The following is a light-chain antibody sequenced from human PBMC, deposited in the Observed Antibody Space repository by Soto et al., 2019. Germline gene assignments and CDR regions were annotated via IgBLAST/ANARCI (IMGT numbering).Light chain of an antibody. CDR1: QGISNY. CDR2: GAS. Sequence: DIQLTQSPSFLFASLGNKITTTCRASQGISNYLAWYQQKPGKAPNLLIYGASTLQSGVPWRFSGSASGTEFTLTISNLQPEDFATDYCQQLNSYPPTFGAGTKLDIK. CDR3: QQLNSYPPT. V-gene: IGKV1-9*01. J-gene: IGKJ4*01.